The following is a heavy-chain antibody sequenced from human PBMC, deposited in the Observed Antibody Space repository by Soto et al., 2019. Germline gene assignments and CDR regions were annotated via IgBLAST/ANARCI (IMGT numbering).Heavy chain of an antibody. J-gene: IGHJ5*02. CDR3: AKYQPPEFDP. Sequence: PSETLSLTCTVSGDSINNYYWSWMRLPAGKGLEWIGRIYSNGNTYYNPSLKSRVSMSVDTSKNQFSLILKTVTAADTAVYYCAKYQPPEFDPWGQGIPVTVSS. CDR2: IYSNGNT. CDR1: GDSINNYY. V-gene: IGHV4-4*07. D-gene: IGHD2-2*01.